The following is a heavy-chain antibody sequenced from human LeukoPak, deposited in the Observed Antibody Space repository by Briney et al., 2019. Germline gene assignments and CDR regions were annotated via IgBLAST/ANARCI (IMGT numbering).Heavy chain of an antibody. CDR2: ISGSDGST. D-gene: IGHD3-22*01. Sequence: GGSLRLSCAASGFTFSSYAMSWVRQAPGKGLEWVSAISGSDGSTYYADSVKGRFTISRDNSKNTLYLQMNSLRAEDTAVYYCAKNYDSSGYYPGPFGYWGQGTLATVSS. CDR3: AKNYDSSGYYPGPFGY. J-gene: IGHJ4*02. CDR1: GFTFSSYA. V-gene: IGHV3-23*01.